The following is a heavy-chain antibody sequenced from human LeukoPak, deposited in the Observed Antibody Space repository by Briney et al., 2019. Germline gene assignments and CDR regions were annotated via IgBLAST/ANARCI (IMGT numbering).Heavy chain of an antibody. CDR1: GFSFSRYD. V-gene: IGHV3-30*04. CDR3: ARVSGFWSGLHAFDI. CDR2: ISDDGRIK. J-gene: IGHJ3*02. D-gene: IGHD3-3*01. Sequence: GGSLRLSCVASGFSFSRYDMHWVRQAPGKGLEWVAVISDDGRIKIYGDSVKGRLTISRDNSKNTLYLQMNSLRGEDTAVYYCARVSGFWSGLHAFDIWGQGTMVTVSS.